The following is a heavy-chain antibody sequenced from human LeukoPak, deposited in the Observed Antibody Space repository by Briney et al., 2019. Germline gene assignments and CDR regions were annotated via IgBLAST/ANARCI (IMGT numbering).Heavy chain of an antibody. CDR1: GLTFSSYG. V-gene: IGHV3-30*18. J-gene: IGHJ4*02. CDR3: AKDLGYYDSSGYSDY. D-gene: IGHD3-22*01. Sequence: QPGGSLRLSCAASGLTFSSYGMHWARQAPGKGLEWVAVISYDGSNKYYADSVKGRFTISRDNSKNTLYLQMNSLRAEDTAVYYCAKDLGYYDSSGYSDYWGQGTLVTVS. CDR2: ISYDGSNK.